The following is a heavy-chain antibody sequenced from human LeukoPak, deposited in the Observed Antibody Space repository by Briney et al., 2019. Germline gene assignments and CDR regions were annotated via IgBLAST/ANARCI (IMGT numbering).Heavy chain of an antibody. D-gene: IGHD5-18*01. CDR3: ARVKYSYGVIDY. V-gene: IGHV4-59*08. J-gene: IGHJ4*02. Sequence: SETLSLTCTVSGVSISSYYWSWIRQPPGKGLEWIGYIYYSGSTNYNPSLKSRVTISIDTSKKQFSLKLSSVTAADTAVYYCARVKYSYGVIDYWGQGTLVTVSS. CDR1: GVSISSYY. CDR2: IYYSGST.